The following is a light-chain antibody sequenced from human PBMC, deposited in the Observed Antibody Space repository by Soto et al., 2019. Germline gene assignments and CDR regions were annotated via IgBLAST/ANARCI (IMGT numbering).Light chain of an antibody. J-gene: IGKJ1*01. Sequence: IVLTQSPAPLSFSPGEEATLSCRASQSIAIYFAWYQQKSGQSPRLLIYDTSNRAPGIPDRFSGSASGTDFTLTISSLEPEYLSGYYCQQRATWPWTFGQGTAVEIK. V-gene: IGKV3-11*01. CDR1: QSIAIY. CDR3: QQRATWPWT. CDR2: DTS.